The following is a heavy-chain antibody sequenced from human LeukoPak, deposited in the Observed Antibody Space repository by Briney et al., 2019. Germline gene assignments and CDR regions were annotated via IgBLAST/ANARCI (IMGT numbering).Heavy chain of an antibody. CDR3: ARDADGDSSSWYGDAFDI. CDR2: ISAYNGNT. CDR1: GYTFTSYG. V-gene: IGHV1-18*01. Sequence: ASVKVSCKASGYTFTSYGISWVRQAPGQGLEWMGWISAYNGNTNYAQKLQGGVTMTTDTSTSTAYMELRSLRSDDTAVYYCARDADGDSSSWYGDAFDIWGQGTMVTVSS. D-gene: IGHD6-13*01. J-gene: IGHJ3*02.